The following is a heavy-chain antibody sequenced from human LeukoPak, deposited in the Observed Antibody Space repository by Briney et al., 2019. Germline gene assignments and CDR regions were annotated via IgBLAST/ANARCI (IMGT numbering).Heavy chain of an antibody. Sequence: SETLSLTCTVSGYSISSGYYWGWIRQPPGKGLEWIGSIYHSGSTYYNPSLKSRVTISVDTSKNQFSLKLSSVTAADTAVYYCARDRLERRTYYFDYWGQGTLVTVSS. CDR2: IYHSGST. V-gene: IGHV4-38-2*02. J-gene: IGHJ4*02. D-gene: IGHD1-1*01. CDR3: ARDRLERRTYYFDY. CDR1: GYSISSGYY.